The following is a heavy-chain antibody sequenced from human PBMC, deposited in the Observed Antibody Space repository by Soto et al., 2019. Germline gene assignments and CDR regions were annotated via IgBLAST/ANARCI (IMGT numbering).Heavy chain of an antibody. J-gene: IGHJ4*02. Sequence: SETLSLTCTASGGSISSYYWSWIRQPPGKGLEWIGYIYYSGSTNYNPSLKSRVTISVDTSKNQFSLKLSSVTAADTAVYYCARQSGYSSGWYPDWGKGTLVTVSS. CDR3: ARQSGYSSGWYPD. CDR1: GGSISSYY. D-gene: IGHD6-19*01. CDR2: IYYSGST. V-gene: IGHV4-59*08.